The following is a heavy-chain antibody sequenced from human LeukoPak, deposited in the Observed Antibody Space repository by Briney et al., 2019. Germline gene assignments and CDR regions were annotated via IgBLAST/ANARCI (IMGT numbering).Heavy chain of an antibody. D-gene: IGHD3-9*01. V-gene: IGHV1-3*03. CDR3: ARGYSGLRYFDWTKKYYYYMDV. CDR2: INAGNGNT. Sequence: ASVKVSCKAPGYTFTSYAMHWVRQAPGQRLEWMGWINAGNGNTKYSQEFQGRVTITWNTSITTTYMELSSLRSGDTAVYYCARGYSGLRYFDWTKKYYYYMDVWGKGTTVTVSS. J-gene: IGHJ6*03. CDR1: GYTFTSYA.